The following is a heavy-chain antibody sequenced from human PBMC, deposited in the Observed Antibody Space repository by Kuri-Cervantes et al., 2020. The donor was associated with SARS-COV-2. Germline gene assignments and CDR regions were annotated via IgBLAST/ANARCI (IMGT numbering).Heavy chain of an antibody. CDR2: IIPIFGTA. CDR3: ARPSGDGPLEWLGSRADNDAFDI. D-gene: IGHD3-3*01. CDR1: GGTFSSYA. V-gene: IGHV1-69*13. Sequence: SVKVSCKASGGTFSSYAISWVRQAPGQGLEWMGGIIPIFGTANYAQKFQGRVTITADESTSTAYMELSSLRSEDTAVYYCARPSGDGPLEWLGSRADNDAFDIWGQGTMVTVSS. J-gene: IGHJ3*02.